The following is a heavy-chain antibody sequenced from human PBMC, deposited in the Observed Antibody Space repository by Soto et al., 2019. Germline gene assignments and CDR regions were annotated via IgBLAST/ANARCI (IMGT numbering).Heavy chain of an antibody. D-gene: IGHD6-6*01. J-gene: IGHJ6*02. V-gene: IGHV1-2*04. CDR1: GYTFTGYY. Sequence: GASVKVSCKASGYTFTGYYMHWVRQAPGQGLEWMGWINPNSGGTNYAQKFQGWVTMTRDTSISTAYMELSRRRSDDTAVYYCARDRAYSSSSYYYYGMDVWGQGTTVTVSS. CDR2: INPNSGGT. CDR3: ARDRAYSSSSYYYYGMDV.